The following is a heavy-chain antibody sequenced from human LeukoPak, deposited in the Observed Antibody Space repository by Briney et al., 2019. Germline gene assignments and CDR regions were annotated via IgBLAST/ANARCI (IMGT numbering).Heavy chain of an antibody. CDR1: GLTFSSYV. V-gene: IGHV3-74*01. J-gene: IGHJ4*02. CDR3: ARDFVFKIDY. D-gene: IGHD3-3*01. CDR2: ISHDGII. Sequence: PGGSPRLSCAASGLTFSSYVMHWVRRTPGKGLEWVSRISHDGIISYADSVKGRFTISRDNAKNTLLLQMNSLRVEDTAVYYCARDFVFKIDYWGRGTLVTVYS.